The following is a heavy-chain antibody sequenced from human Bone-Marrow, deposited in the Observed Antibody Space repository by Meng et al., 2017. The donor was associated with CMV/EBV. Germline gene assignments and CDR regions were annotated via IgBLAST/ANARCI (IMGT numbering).Heavy chain of an antibody. J-gene: IGHJ4*02. CDR1: GDTFSSYS. D-gene: IGHD3-10*01. V-gene: IGHV1-69*02. Sequence: QVQLAQSGAEVKKPGSSVKVSCKASGDTFSSYSISWVRQAPGQGLEWMGRIVPILDIANYAQKFQGRVTITADKSTSTAYMELSSLRSEDTAVYYCARRGAVTEGDYWGQGTLVTVSS. CDR3: ARRGAVTEGDY. CDR2: IVPILDIA.